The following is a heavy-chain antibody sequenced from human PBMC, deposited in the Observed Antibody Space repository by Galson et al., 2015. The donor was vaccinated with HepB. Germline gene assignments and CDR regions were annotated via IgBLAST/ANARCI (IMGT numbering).Heavy chain of an antibody. CDR3: ARLTSDAFDI. CDR1: GGSISSYY. J-gene: IGHJ3*02. CDR2: IYYSGST. V-gene: IGHV4-59*08. D-gene: IGHD3-16*01. Sequence: SETLSLTCTVSGGSISSYYWSWIRQPPGKGLEWIGYIYYSGSTNYNPSLKSRVTISVDTSKNQFSLKLSSVTAADTAVYYCARLTSDAFDIWGQGTMVTVSS.